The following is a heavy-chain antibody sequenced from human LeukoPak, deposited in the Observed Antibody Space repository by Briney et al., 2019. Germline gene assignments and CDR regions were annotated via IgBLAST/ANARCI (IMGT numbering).Heavy chain of an antibody. V-gene: IGHV4-30-4*01. D-gene: IGHD3-22*01. CDR1: GGSISSGDYY. CDR3: ARASDYYYDKGAFDI. CDR2: IYYSGST. Sequence: SETLSLTCTVSGGSISSGDYYWSWLRQPPGKGLEWLGYIYYSGSTYYNPSLKSRVTISVDTSKNQFSLKLSSVTAADTAVYYCARASDYYYDKGAFDIWGQGTMVTVSS. J-gene: IGHJ3*02.